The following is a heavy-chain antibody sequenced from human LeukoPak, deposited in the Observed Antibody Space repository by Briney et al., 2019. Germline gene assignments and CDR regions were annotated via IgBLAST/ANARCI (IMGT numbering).Heavy chain of an antibody. V-gene: IGHV1-69*05. Sequence: SVKVSCKASGGTLSSYAISWVRQAPGQGLEWMGGIIPIFGTANYAQKFQGRVTITTDESTSTAYMELSSQRSEDTAVYYCARDMVRGVFDYWGQGTLVTVSS. D-gene: IGHD3-10*01. CDR3: ARDMVRGVFDY. CDR2: IIPIFGTA. CDR1: GGTLSSYA. J-gene: IGHJ4*02.